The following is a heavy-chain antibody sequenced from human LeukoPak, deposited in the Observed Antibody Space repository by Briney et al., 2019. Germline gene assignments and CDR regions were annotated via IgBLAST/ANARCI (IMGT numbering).Heavy chain of an antibody. J-gene: IGHJ6*02. D-gene: IGHD3-3*01. CDR1: GGSISSGGYS. CDR3: ARGYDFWSGYYPYYYYGMDV. Sequence: SQTLSLTCTVSGGSISSGGYSWSWLRQHPGQGLEWIGYIYYSGSTYYNPSLKSRVTISVDTSKNQFSLKLSSVTAADTAVYYCARGYDFWSGYYPYYYYGMDVWGQGTTVTVSS. V-gene: IGHV4-31*03. CDR2: IYYSGST.